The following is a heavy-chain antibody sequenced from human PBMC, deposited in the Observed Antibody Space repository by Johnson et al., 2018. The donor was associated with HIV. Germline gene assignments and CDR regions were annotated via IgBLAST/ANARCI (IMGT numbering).Heavy chain of an antibody. J-gene: IGHJ3*02. V-gene: IGHV3-20*04. CDR3: ARGDRSTYYRRGAFDI. D-gene: IGHD1-26*01. CDR1: GFSFTTSY. Sequence: VQLVESGGGRVQPGGSLRLSCAASGFSFTTSYMPWVRQVPGKGLEWVAGIIRTGGSTGYADSVKGRFTISRDNAKISLYLQMNSLRADDTAAYSCARGDRSTYYRRGAFDIWGQGTMVTVSS. CDR2: IIRTGGST.